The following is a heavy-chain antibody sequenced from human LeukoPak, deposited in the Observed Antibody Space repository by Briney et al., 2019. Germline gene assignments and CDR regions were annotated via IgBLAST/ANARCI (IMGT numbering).Heavy chain of an antibody. CDR3: ARASHSSWYEADY. Sequence: PSETLSLTCAVYGGSFSGYYWSWIRQPPGKGLEWIGYIYYSGSTNYNPSLKSRVTISVDTSKNQFSLKLSSVTAADTAVYYCARASHSSWYEADYWGQGTLVTVSS. CDR2: IYYSGST. J-gene: IGHJ4*02. CDR1: GGSFSGYY. D-gene: IGHD6-13*01. V-gene: IGHV4-59*01.